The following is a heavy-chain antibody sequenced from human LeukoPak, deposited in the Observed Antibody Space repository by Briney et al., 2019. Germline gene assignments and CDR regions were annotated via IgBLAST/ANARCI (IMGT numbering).Heavy chain of an antibody. Sequence: GGSLRLSCAASGFTFNSYGMFWVRQAPGKGLEGVAFIWPDGSNKLYGDSVKGRFTISRDNSKNTVYLQMNSLRAEDTAVYYCARDYCRTTSCLESWGQGTLVTVSS. J-gene: IGHJ4*02. CDR2: IWPDGSNK. V-gene: IGHV3-33*01. CDR3: ARDYCRTTSCLES. D-gene: IGHD2-2*01. CDR1: GFTFNSYG.